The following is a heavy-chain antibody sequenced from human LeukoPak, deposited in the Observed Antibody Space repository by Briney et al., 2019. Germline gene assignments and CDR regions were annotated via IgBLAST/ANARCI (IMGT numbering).Heavy chain of an antibody. V-gene: IGHV3-7*01. J-gene: IGHJ5*02. Sequence: QTGGSLRLSCAASGFTFSDYWMTWLRQAPGKGLEWVANMRQDGSEKYHADSVKGRFTISRDNAKNTLYLQMNSLRAEDTAVYYCARDPVLRFLEWALNWFDPWGQGTLVTVSS. CDR3: ARDPVLRFLEWALNWFDP. D-gene: IGHD3-3*01. CDR2: MRQDGSEK. CDR1: GFTFSDYW.